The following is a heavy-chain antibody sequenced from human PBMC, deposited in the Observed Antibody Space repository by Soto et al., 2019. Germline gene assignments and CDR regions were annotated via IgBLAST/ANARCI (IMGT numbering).Heavy chain of an antibody. D-gene: IGHD4-17*01. CDR2: INRDGSTT. CDR1: GFTFSSYW. CDR3: ARVPYGDGGVFDY. J-gene: IGHJ4*02. V-gene: IGHV3-74*01. Sequence: EVQLVESGGGLVQPGGSLRLSCEASGFTFSSYWMHWVRQAPGKGLVWVSRINRDGSTTSYADSVKGRFSISRDNTKNTVYVPMNRLRAEDTAVYYCARVPYGDGGVFDYWVQATLVTVSS.